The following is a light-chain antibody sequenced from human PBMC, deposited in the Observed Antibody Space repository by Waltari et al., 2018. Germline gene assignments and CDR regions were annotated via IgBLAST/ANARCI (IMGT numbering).Light chain of an antibody. Sequence: AIRITQSPSSLSASTGARVTVTCRASQDVRAYFAWYQQNPGKAPKLLIFAASTLQTGVPSRFSGSGSGTDFTLTISSLQSEDFATYYCQQYYSQPYTFGQGTKLEI. V-gene: IGKV1-8*01. CDR3: QQYYSQPYT. CDR2: AAS. J-gene: IGKJ2*01. CDR1: QDVRAY.